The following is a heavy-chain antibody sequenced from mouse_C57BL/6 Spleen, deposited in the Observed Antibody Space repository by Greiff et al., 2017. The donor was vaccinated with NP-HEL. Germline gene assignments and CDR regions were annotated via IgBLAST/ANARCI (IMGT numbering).Heavy chain of an antibody. Sequence: EVKVVESGGGLVKPGGSLKLSCAASGFTFSSYAMSWVRQTPEKRLEWVATISDGGSYTYYPDNVKGRFTISRDNAKNNLYLQMSHLKSEDTAMYYCARDTNWDFDYWGQGTTLTVSS. CDR2: ISDGGSYT. CDR1: GFTFSSYA. J-gene: IGHJ2*01. D-gene: IGHD4-1*02. CDR3: ARDTNWDFDY. V-gene: IGHV5-4*01.